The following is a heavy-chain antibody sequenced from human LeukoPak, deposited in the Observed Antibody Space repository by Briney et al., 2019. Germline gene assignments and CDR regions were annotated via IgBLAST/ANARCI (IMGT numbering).Heavy chain of an antibody. CDR1: GGSISSGDYY. CDR3: ARGYDYGDYYFDF. Sequence: SETLSLTCTVSGGSISSGDYYWSWIRQPPGKGLEWIGYIYYSGSTFYNPSLKSRVTISVDTSKNRFSLRLSSVTAADTAVYYCARGYDYGDYYFDFWGQGTLVTVSS. CDR2: IYYSGST. J-gene: IGHJ4*02. V-gene: IGHV4-30-4*01. D-gene: IGHD4-17*01.